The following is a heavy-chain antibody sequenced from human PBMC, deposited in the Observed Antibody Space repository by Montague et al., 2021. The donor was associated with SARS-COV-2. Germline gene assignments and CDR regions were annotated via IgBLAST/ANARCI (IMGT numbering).Heavy chain of an antibody. CDR1: GGSISSGGYD. Sequence: TLSLTCTVAGGSISSGGYDWSWIRQHPGKGLEWIGYIYYSGSTYYNPSLKSRVTISVDTSKNQFSLKLSSVTAADTAVYYCARARITMIVVVNAFDIWGQGTMATVSS. CDR3: ARARITMIVVVNAFDI. CDR2: IYYSGST. V-gene: IGHV4-31*03. D-gene: IGHD3-22*01. J-gene: IGHJ3*02.